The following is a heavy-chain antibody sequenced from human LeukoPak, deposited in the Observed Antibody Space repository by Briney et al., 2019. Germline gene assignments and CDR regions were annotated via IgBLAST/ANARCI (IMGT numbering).Heavy chain of an antibody. J-gene: IGHJ4*02. D-gene: IGHD7-27*01. Sequence: SETLSLTCAVYGGSFSGYYWSWIRQPPGKGLEWIGEINHSGSTNYNPSLKSRVTISVGTSKNQFSLKLSSVTAADTAVYYCARGPLGTSYWGQGTLVTVSS. V-gene: IGHV4-34*01. CDR3: ARGPLGTSY. CDR1: GGSFSGYY. CDR2: INHSGST.